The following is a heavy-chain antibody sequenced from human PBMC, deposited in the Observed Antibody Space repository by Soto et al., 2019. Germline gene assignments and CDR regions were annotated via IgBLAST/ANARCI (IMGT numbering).Heavy chain of an antibody. D-gene: IGHD3-10*01. CDR2: IWYDGSNK. J-gene: IGHJ6*02. CDR1: GFTFSSYG. CDR3: ARVRGRYYGSGSYDGVDV. V-gene: IGHV3-33*01. Sequence: QVQLVESGGGVVQPGRSLRLSCAASGFTFSSYGMHWVRQAPGKGPEWVAVIWYDGSNKDYADSVKGRVTISRDHPKNTLYLQMDSLRGEDTAVYYCARVRGRYYGSGSYDGVDVWGQGTTVTVSS.